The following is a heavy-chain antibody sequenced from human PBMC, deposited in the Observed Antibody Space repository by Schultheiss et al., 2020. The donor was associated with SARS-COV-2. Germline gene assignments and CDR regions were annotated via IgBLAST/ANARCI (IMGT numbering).Heavy chain of an antibody. CDR3: AKEKLNYFDY. J-gene: IGHJ4*02. CDR2: ISYDGSNK. CDR1: GFTFIDYY. D-gene: IGHD1-7*01. V-gene: IGHV3-30*18. Sequence: GGSLRLSCAGSGFTFIDYYMRWVRRAPGKGLEWVAVISYDGSNKYYADSVKGRFTISRDNSKDTLYLEMNSLSVEDTAVYYCAKEKLNYFDYWGQGTLVTVSS.